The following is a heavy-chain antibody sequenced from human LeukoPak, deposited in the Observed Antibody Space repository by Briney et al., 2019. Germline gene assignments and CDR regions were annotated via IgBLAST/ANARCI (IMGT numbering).Heavy chain of an antibody. CDR2: INPNSGDT. CDR3: ARDLNPFHYYDSSGYFDY. D-gene: IGHD3-22*01. CDR1: GYTFTGYH. Sequence: ASVKVSCKASGYTFTGYHMHWVRQAPGQGLEWMGRINPNSGDTNYAQKFQGRVTMTTDTSTSTAYMELRSLRSDDTAVYYCARDLNPFHYYDSSGYFDYWGQGTLVTVSS. V-gene: IGHV1-2*06. J-gene: IGHJ4*02.